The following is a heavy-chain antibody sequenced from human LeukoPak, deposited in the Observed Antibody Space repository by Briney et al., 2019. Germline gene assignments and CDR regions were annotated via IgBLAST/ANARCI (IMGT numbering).Heavy chain of an antibody. CDR2: IKRQSDGSTT. D-gene: IGHD3-22*01. CDR3: TTEYYDSGSDFDL. CDR1: GFSFSNAW. V-gene: IGHV3-15*01. J-gene: IGHJ6*04. Sequence: GGSLRLSCAASGFSFSNAWMSWVRQVPGTGLEWVGRIKRQSDGSTTQYAAPVKDRFTISKNNSKKTLYLQMNNLKTEDTAVYYCTTEYYDSGSDFDLWGKGTTVTVSS.